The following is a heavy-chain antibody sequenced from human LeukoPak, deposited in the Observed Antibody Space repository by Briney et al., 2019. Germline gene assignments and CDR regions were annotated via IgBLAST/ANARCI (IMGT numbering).Heavy chain of an antibody. J-gene: IGHJ4*02. Sequence: SETLSLTCSVSGYSISSGYYWGWIRQPPGKGLEWIGSIYHSGNTLYNPSLESRVTISVDTSKNQFSLKLRSVTAADTAVYYCGRVGAAHPSDYGGYYYFDYWGQGNLVTVSS. CDR1: GYSISSGYY. D-gene: IGHD4-23*01. CDR3: GRVGAAHPSDYGGYYYFDY. CDR2: IYHSGNT. V-gene: IGHV4-38-2*02.